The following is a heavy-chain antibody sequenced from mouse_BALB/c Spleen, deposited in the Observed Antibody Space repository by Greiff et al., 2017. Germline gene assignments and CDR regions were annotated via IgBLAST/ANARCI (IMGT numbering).Heavy chain of an antibody. CDR1: GFTFTDYY. J-gene: IGHJ1*01. D-gene: IGHD1-1*01. CDR3: ARDITVVPACWYFDV. CDR2: IRNKANGYTT. Sequence: VQLKESGGGLVQPGGSLRLSCATSGFTFTDYYMSWVRQPPGKALEWLGFIRNKANGYTTEYSASVKGRFTISRDNSQSILYLQMNTLRAEDSATYYGARDITVVPACWYFDVWGAGTTVTVSA. V-gene: IGHV7-3*02.